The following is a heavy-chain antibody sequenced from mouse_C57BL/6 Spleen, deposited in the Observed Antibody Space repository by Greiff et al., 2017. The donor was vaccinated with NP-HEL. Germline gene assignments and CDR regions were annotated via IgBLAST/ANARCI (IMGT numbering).Heavy chain of an antibody. CDR1: GYAFSSSW. CDR2: IYPGDGDT. V-gene: IGHV1-82*01. CDR3: ARGKDGYLWYFDV. J-gene: IGHJ1*03. Sequence: VKLVESGPELVKPGASVKISCKASGYAFSSSWMNWVKQRPGKGLEWIGRIYPGDGDTNYNGKFKGKATLTADKSSSTAYMQLSSLTSEDSAVYFCARGKDGYLWYFDVWGTGTTVTVSS. D-gene: IGHD2-3*01.